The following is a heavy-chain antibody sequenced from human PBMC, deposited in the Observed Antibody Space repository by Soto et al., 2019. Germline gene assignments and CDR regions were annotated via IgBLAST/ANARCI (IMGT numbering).Heavy chain of an antibody. CDR3: AKWDMNRRRAYSGYDFDY. D-gene: IGHD5-12*01. J-gene: IGHJ4*02. Sequence: EVQLLESGGGLVQPGGSLRLSCAASGFTFSSYAMSWVRQAPGKGLEWVSAIGGSGGSTYYADSVKGRFTISRDNSKNTLYLQMNSLRAEDTAVYYCAKWDMNRRRAYSGYDFDYWGQGTLVTVSS. CDR1: GFTFSSYA. CDR2: IGGSGGST. V-gene: IGHV3-23*01.